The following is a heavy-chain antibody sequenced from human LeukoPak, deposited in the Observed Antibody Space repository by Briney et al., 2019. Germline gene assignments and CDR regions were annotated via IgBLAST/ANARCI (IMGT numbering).Heavy chain of an antibody. CDR2: ISFDNSYK. CDR1: GFTFSKYG. D-gene: IGHD3-22*01. J-gene: IGHJ3*01. CDR3: AKDLAVVPGLDAFDV. V-gene: IGHV3-30*18. Sequence: GGSLRLSCAASGFTFSKYGIHWVRQAPGKGLEWVALISFDNSYKNYADSVKGRFIISRDNSKNTVYLQMNSLRAEDTAVYYCAKDLAVVPGLDAFDVWGQGTMVTVSS.